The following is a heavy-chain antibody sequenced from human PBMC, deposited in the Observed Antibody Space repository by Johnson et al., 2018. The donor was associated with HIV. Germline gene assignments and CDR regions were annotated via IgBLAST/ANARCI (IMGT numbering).Heavy chain of an antibody. J-gene: IGHJ3*02. CDR1: GFTFSSYA. Sequence: VQLVESGGGLVQPGGSLRLSCAASGFTFSSYAMSWVRQAPGKGLEWVSAISGSGGSTYYADSVKGRFTISRDNSKITLYLQMNSLRAEDTAVYYCARVGVGATGLGTGADAFDIWGQGTMVTVSS. CDR2: ISGSGGST. V-gene: IGHV3-23*04. CDR3: ARVGVGATGLGTGADAFDI. D-gene: IGHD1-26*01.